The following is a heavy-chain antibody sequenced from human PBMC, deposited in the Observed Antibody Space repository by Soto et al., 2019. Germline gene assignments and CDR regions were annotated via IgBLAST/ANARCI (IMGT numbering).Heavy chain of an antibody. D-gene: IGHD6-13*01. CDR3: VRDSIAAAGFDS. Sequence: QVHLVQSGAEVKMPGSSVKVSCKVSGGPFSSYTISWVRQVPGQGLEWMGEIIPLFGRTNYVQGFQGRVTISAAESTNPAYLPLSSLRSADTAVYYCVRDSIAAAGFDSWGQGTLVTVS. V-gene: IGHV1-69*12. CDR2: IIPLFGRT. J-gene: IGHJ4*02. CDR1: GGPFSSYT.